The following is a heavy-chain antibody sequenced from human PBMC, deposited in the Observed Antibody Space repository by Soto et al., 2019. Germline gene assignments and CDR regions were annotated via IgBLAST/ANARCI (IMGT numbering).Heavy chain of an antibody. CDR2: IYYSGST. Sequence: SETLSLTCTVSGGSISSGDYYWSWIRQPPGKGLEWIGYIYYSGSTYYNPSLKSRVTISVDTSKNQFSLKLSSVTAADTAVYYCARSRDYGGNSVFYYWGQGTLVTVSS. CDR1: GGSISSGDYY. J-gene: IGHJ4*02. CDR3: ARSRDYGGNSVFYY. V-gene: IGHV4-30-4*01. D-gene: IGHD4-17*01.